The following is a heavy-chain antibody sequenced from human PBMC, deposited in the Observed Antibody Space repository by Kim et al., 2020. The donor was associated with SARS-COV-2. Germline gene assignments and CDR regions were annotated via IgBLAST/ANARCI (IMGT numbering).Heavy chain of an antibody. J-gene: IGHJ3*02. CDR2: IYPGDSDT. D-gene: IGHD3-10*01. CDR3: SRRQFGSGTQGAFDI. Sequence: GESLKISCKGSGYSFISYWIGWVRQMPGKGLEWMGIIYPGDSDTRYSPSFQGQVPISAAKSNSTAYLQWSSLKAPETAIFYCSRRQFGSGTQGAFDIWGQGTMVTVSS. CDR1: GYSFISYW. V-gene: IGHV5-51*01.